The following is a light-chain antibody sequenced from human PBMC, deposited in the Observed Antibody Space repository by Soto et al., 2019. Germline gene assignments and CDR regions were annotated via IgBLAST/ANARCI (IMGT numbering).Light chain of an antibody. CDR1: QGINNF. J-gene: IGKJ3*01. Sequence: DIQMTQSPSSLSASVGDRVTITCQASQGINNFLNGYQQKPGKPPKLPIYDASNLEAGVPSRFSGSGSGTDFTFSITSLQPEDVATYYCQQYESLPPRFGPGTTVEIK. CDR3: QQYESLPPR. CDR2: DAS. V-gene: IGKV1-33*01.